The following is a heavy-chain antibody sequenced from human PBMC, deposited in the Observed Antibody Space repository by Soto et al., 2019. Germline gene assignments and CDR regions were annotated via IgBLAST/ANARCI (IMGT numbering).Heavy chain of an antibody. Sequence: QVQLQASGPGLVNPSETLSLICTVSGGSIRDSYWTWIRQPPGKGLEWIGYVSSSGTTKYSPSLKSRVTMSVDTSKNQFSLKVNSVTTADTAVYYCARVGHLNVYYGSDYWGQGILFTVSS. J-gene: IGHJ4*02. CDR1: GGSIRDSY. D-gene: IGHD1-26*01. CDR2: VSSSGTT. CDR3: ARVGHLNVYYGSDY. V-gene: IGHV4-59*01.